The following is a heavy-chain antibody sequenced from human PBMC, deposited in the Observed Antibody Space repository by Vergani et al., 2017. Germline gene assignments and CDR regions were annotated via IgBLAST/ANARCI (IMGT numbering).Heavy chain of an antibody. CDR1: GYTFTGYY. J-gene: IGHJ3*02. V-gene: IGHV1-2*02. D-gene: IGHD6-13*01. Sequence: QVQLVQSGAEVKKPGASVKVSCKASGYTFTGYYMHWVRQAPGQGLEWMGWINPNSGGTNYAQKFQGRVTMTRDTSISTAYMELSRPRSEDTAVYYCAPALYSSSRNDAFDIWGQGTMVTVSS. CDR2: INPNSGGT. CDR3: APALYSSSRNDAFDI.